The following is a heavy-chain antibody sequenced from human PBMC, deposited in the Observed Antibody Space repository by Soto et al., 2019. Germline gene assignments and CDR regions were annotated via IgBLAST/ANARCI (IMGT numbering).Heavy chain of an antibody. D-gene: IGHD3-22*01. CDR2: KYWDDDR. V-gene: IGHV2-5*02. J-gene: IGHJ2*01. Sequence: GSGPTLVNPTQTLTLTCSFSGFSLSTNRVAVAWIRQPPGKALEFLALKYWDDDRRYSPSLKTRLSITKDTSKNQVVLKMTNMDPADTATYFCARTPYDSADSTRVDWYFDFWGPGTLVTVS. CDR3: ARTPYDSADSTRVDWYFDF. CDR1: GFSLSTNRVA.